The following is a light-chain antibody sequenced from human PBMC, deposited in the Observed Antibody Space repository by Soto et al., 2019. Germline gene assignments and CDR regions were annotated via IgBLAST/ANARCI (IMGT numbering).Light chain of an antibody. V-gene: IGKV3-15*01. Sequence: EIVMTRSPATLSVSPGERATLSCRASQSVSSYLAWYQQKPGQAPRLLIYGASTRATDMPGTFSGRGSGTEFTLTISGLQPEDFATYYCQQLSSYPSTFGGGTKVDIK. J-gene: IGKJ4*01. CDR1: QSVSSY. CDR3: QQLSSYPST. CDR2: GAS.